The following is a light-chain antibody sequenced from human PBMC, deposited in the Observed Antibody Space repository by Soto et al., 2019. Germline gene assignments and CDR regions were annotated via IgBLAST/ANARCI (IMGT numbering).Light chain of an antibody. V-gene: IGKV3-20*01. J-gene: IGKJ3*01. CDR3: QQYCTSPPT. CDR1: PSVSRNS. Sequence: ELGLTQSPGTLSLSPGERATLSCRASPSVSRNSLAWYQQQPGQAPRLLIYGASSRATAIPDRFSGSGSGTDFTLIVSRLEPEDFAAYFCQQYCTSPPTFGPGTKVDIK. CDR2: GAS.